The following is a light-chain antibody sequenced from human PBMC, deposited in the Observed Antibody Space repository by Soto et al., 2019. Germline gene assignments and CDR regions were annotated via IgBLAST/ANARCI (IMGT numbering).Light chain of an antibody. V-gene: IGLV2-23*02. CDR3: CSYAGHFTWV. CDR1: SSDIGGYIF. Sequence: QSVLTQPASVSGSPGQSITISCTGSSSDIGGYIFVSWYQQHPGKAPKLIISEVSKWPSGVSNRFSGSKYGNTASLTISGLQTEDVADYYCCSYAGHFTWVFGGGALLTVL. J-gene: IGLJ7*01. CDR2: EVS.